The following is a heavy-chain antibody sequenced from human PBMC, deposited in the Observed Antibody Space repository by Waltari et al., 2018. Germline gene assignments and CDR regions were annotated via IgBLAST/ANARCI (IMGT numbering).Heavy chain of an antibody. J-gene: IGHJ4*02. D-gene: IGHD5-12*01. CDR2: IYYSGST. V-gene: IGHV4-59*08. CDR1: GGSISSYY. CDR3: ARLGRRDGYNPFDY. Sequence: QMQLQESGPGLVKPSETLSLTCTVSGGSISSYYWSWIRQPPGKGLEWIGYIYYSGSTNYNPSLKSRVTISVDTSKNQFSLKLSSVTAADTAVYYCARLGRRDGYNPFDYWGQGTLVTVSS.